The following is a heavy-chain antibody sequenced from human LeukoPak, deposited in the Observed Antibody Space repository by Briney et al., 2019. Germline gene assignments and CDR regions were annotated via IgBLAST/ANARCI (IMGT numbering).Heavy chain of an antibody. CDR3: ARETRTGWFDP. J-gene: IGHJ5*02. D-gene: IGHD1-14*01. CDR2: MNPNSGNT. V-gene: IGHV1-8*02. CDR1: GYTFTGYY. Sequence: GASVKVSCKASGYTFTGYYMHWVRQAPGQGLEWMGWMNPNSGNTGYAQKFQGRVTMTRNTSISTAYMELSSLRSEDTAVYYCARETRTGWFDPWGQGTLVTVSS.